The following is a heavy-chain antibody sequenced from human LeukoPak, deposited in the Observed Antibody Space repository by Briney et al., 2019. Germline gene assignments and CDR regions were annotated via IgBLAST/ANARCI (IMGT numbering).Heavy chain of an antibody. CDR1: GFTFSNYA. D-gene: IGHD2-15*01. CDR2: ISGSGGST. CDR3: ARAPGYCSGGSCYDY. J-gene: IGHJ4*02. Sequence: GGSLRLSCAASGFTFSNYAMSWVRQAPGKGLEWVSLISGSGGSTNYADSVKGRFSISRDNSKNTVYLQMKSLRADDTALYYCARAPGYCSGGSCYDYWGQGTLVTVSS. V-gene: IGHV3-23*01.